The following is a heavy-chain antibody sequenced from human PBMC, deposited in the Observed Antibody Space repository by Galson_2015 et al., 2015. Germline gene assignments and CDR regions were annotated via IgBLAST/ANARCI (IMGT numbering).Heavy chain of an antibody. J-gene: IGHJ4*02. V-gene: IGHV3-23*01. D-gene: IGHD4-11*01. CDR2: ISGSGGST. CDR3: AKEKYDYSILYYFDY. Sequence: SLRLSCAASGFTFSSYAMSWVRQAPGKGLEWVSAISGSGGSTYYADSVKGRFTISRDNSKNTLYPQMNSLRAEDTAVYYCAKEKYDYSILYYFDYWGQGPLVTVSS. CDR1: GFTFSSYA.